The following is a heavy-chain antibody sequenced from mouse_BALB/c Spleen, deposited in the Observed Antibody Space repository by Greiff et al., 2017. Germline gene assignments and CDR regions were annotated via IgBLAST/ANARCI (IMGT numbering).Heavy chain of an antibody. Sequence: DVKLVESGGGLVQPGGSRKLSCAASGFTFSSFGMHWVRQAPEKGLEWVAYISSGSSTIYYADTVKGRFTISRDNPKNTLFLQMTSLRSEDTAMYYCARDDYDGRRFAYWGQGTLVTVSA. CDR2: ISSGSSTI. V-gene: IGHV5-17*02. D-gene: IGHD2-4*01. CDR1: GFTFSSFG. J-gene: IGHJ3*01. CDR3: ARDDYDGRRFAY.